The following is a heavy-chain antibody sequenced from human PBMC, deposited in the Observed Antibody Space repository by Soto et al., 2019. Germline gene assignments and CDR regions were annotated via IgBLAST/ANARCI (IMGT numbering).Heavy chain of an antibody. V-gene: IGHV4-34*01. J-gene: IGHJ5*02. CDR2: INDSGST. CDR1: GGSVRGYY. Sequence: SETLSLTCAVYGGSVRGYYWSWIRQPPGKGLEWIGEINDSGSTKYNPSLKSRVTISVDTSKNQFSLSLSSVAAADTAVYFCARTGYNTSNHLFAPWRQENLVTSPQ. D-gene: IGHD3-3*01. CDR3: ARTGYNTSNHLFAP.